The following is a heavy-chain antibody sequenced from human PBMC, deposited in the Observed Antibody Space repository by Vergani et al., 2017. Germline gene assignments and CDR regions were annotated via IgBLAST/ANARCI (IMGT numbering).Heavy chain of an antibody. Sequence: QVQLVQSGAEVKKPGSSVKVSCKASGGTFSSYAISWVRQAPGQGLEWLGGIIPIFGTANYAQKFQGRVTITADKSTSTAYMELSSLRAEDTAVYSCARVDSSGWYREYYYYGMDVWGQGTTVTVSS. J-gene: IGHJ6*02. V-gene: IGHV1-69*06. CDR3: ARVDSSGWYREYYYYGMDV. CDR2: IIPIFGTA. D-gene: IGHD6-19*01. CDR1: GGTFSSYA.